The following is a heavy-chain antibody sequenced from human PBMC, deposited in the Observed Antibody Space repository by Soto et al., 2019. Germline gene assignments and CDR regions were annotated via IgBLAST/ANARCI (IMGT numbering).Heavy chain of an antibody. Sequence: SETLSLTCTVSGGSISSGDYYWSWIRQPPGKGLEWIGYIYYSGSTYYNQSLKSRVTISVDTSKNQFSLKLSSVTAADTAVFFCARGGEPLGYCSSTSCPLDYWGQGTLVTVSS. J-gene: IGHJ4*02. CDR1: GGSISSGDYY. D-gene: IGHD2-2*01. CDR2: IYYSGST. V-gene: IGHV4-30-4*01. CDR3: ARGGEPLGYCSSTSCPLDY.